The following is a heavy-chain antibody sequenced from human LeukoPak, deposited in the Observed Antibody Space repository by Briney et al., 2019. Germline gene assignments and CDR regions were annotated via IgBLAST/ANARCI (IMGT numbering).Heavy chain of an antibody. CDR3: AREWGLESSGYYYAY. Sequence: ASVKVSCKASGGTFSSYAISWVRQAPGQGLEWMGGIIPIFGTANFAQKFQGRVSITADGSTSTAFMELSSLRSEDTAVYYCAREWGLESSGYYYAYWGQGTLVTVSS. D-gene: IGHD3-22*01. CDR2: IIPIFGTA. CDR1: GGTFSSYA. V-gene: IGHV1-69*13. J-gene: IGHJ4*02.